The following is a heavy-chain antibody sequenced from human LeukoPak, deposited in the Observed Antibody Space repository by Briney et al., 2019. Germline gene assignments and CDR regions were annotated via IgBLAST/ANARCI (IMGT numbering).Heavy chain of an antibody. CDR1: GFTFSSYT. CDR2: ISSSSGTI. CDR3: ARRGSYREFDY. V-gene: IGHV3-48*02. J-gene: IGHJ4*02. Sequence: GGSLRLSCAASGFTFSSYTMNWVRQAPGKGLEWVSYISSSSGTIYYADSVKGRFTVSRDNAKNSLYLQVNSLTDEDTAVYYCARRGSYREFDYWGQGTLVTVSS. D-gene: IGHD1-26*01.